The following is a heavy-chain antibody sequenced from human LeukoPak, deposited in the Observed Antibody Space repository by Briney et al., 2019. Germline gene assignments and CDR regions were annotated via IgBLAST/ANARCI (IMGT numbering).Heavy chain of an antibody. CDR2: ISSGAGST. J-gene: IGHJ4*02. V-gene: IGHV3-23*01. CDR1: GFTFSSYT. CDR3: AVPSVLYYFDY. D-gene: IGHD2-2*01. Sequence: GGSLRLSCAASGFTFSSYTMSWVRQAPGKGLEWVSFISSGAGSTYYADSVKGRFTISREISKNTLYLQMNSLRAEDTAVYCCAVPSVLYYFDYWGQGTLVTVSS.